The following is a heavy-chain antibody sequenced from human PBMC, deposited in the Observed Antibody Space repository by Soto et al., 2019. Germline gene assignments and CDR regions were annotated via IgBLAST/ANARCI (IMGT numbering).Heavy chain of an antibody. CDR3: ARGRLTTVTTGFDY. CDR1: GDSVSSNSAA. J-gene: IGHJ4*02. CDR2: TYYRSKWYN. V-gene: IGHV6-1*01. D-gene: IGHD4-17*01. Sequence: SQTLSLTCAISGDSVSSNSAAWNWIRQSPSRGLEWLGITYYRSKWYNDYAVSVKSRIIINPDASKNQFSLQLNSVTPEDTAVYYCARGRLTTVTTGFDYWGQGTLVTVYS.